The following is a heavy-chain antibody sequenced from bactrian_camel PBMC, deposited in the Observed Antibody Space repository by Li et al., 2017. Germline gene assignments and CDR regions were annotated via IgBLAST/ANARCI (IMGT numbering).Heavy chain of an antibody. V-gene: IGHV3-2*01. J-gene: IGHJ4*01. Sequence: HVQLVESGGGSVQPGGSLRLSCRASGFTFSTVFITWVRQNPGKGLEWVSTIDKDSSNTWYTDSVKGRFTISRDNAKSTTELQMNNLKLDDTAMYYCAPDSSPQRGCYWTRGTQVTVS. CDR1: GFTFSTVF. CDR2: IDKDSSNT. D-gene: IGHD5*01. CDR3: APDSSPQRGCY.